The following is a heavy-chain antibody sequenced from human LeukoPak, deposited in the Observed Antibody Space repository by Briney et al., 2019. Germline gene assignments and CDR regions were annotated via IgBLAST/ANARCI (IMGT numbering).Heavy chain of an antibody. V-gene: IGHV4-59*08. CDR2: IYYSGST. J-gene: IGHJ6*02. CDR3: ARHGYAGSGKNWRRNYYYGMDV. Sequence: SETLSLTCTVSGGSISSYYWSWIRQPPGKGLEWIGYIYYSGSTNYNPSLKSRVTISVDTSKNQFSLKLSSVTAADTAVYYCARHGYAGSGKNWRRNYYYGMDVWGQGTTVTVSS. D-gene: IGHD3-10*01. CDR1: GGSISSYY.